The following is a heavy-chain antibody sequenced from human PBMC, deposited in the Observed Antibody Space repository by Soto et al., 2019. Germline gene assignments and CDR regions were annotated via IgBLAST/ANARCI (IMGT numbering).Heavy chain of an antibody. V-gene: IGHV1-46*01. J-gene: IGHJ6*02. Sequence: QVQLVQSGAESKTPGASVKVSCKASQYNFTNYCVHWVRQAPGQGLEWMGVINPSGGSTKYAQRFRGRVTMTRDTSTNTVYMDLRSLRPEDTAVYFCARALYGTDSVPVGAESRYYVMDVWGRGTTVTVSS. CDR1: QYNFTNYC. CDR3: ARALYGTDSVPVGAESRYYVMDV. CDR2: INPSGGST. D-gene: IGHD3-22*01.